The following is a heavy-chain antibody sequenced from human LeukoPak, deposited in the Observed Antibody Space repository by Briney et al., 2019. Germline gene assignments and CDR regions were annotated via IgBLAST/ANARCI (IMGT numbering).Heavy chain of an antibody. V-gene: IGHV4-38-2*02. CDR1: GYSISSGYY. J-gene: IGHJ4*02. D-gene: IGHD1-26*01. CDR2: IYHSGST. Sequence: SETLSLTCTVSGYSISSGYYWGWIRQPPGKVLEWIGSIYHSGSTYYNPSLKSRVTISVDTSKNQFSLKLRSVTAADTAVYYCARGKGRGSHIDHWGQGTLVTVSS. CDR3: ARGKGRGSHIDH.